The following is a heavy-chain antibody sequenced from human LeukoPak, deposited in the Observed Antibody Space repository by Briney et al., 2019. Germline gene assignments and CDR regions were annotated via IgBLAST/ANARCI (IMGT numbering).Heavy chain of an antibody. CDR3: ARHACNGGSCYSANY. CDR1: GYMFTTYW. Sequence: GESLKISCKGSGYMFTTYWIAWVRQMPGKGLEWMGIIYPGDSDTRYNPSFQGQVTISADKSISTAYLQWSSLKASDTAMYYCARHACNGGSCYSANYWGQGTLVTVSS. J-gene: IGHJ4*02. CDR2: IYPGDSDT. D-gene: IGHD2-15*01. V-gene: IGHV5-51*01.